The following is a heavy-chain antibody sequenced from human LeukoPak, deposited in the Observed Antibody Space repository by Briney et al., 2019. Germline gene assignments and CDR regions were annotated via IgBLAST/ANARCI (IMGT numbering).Heavy chain of an antibody. D-gene: IGHD6-13*01. Sequence: GGSLRLSCAASGFTFSSYSMNWVRQASGKGLEWVSSISSSSSYIYYADSVKGRFAISRDNAKNSLYLQMDSLRAEDTAVYYCARDLIAAAEGGFDPWGQGTLVTVSS. CDR1: GFTFSSYS. J-gene: IGHJ5*02. CDR2: ISSSSSYI. V-gene: IGHV3-21*01. CDR3: ARDLIAAAEGGFDP.